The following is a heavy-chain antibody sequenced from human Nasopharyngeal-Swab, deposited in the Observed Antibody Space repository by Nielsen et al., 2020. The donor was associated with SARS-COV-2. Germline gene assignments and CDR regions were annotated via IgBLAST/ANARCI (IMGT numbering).Heavy chain of an antibody. D-gene: IGHD6-6*01. CDR1: GFTFSSYG. Sequence: GESLEISCAASGFTFSSYGMHWGRQAPGKGLEWVAVIWYDGSNEYYADSVKGRFTISRDNSKNTLYLQMNSLRVEDTAVYYCARDHYSSSSGPSNFDYWGQGTLVTVSS. CDR2: IWYDGSNE. J-gene: IGHJ4*02. CDR3: ARDHYSSSSGPSNFDY. V-gene: IGHV3-33*01.